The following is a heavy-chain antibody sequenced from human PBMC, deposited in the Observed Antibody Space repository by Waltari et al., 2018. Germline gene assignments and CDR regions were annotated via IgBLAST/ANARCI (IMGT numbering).Heavy chain of an antibody. CDR3: ARVGRYYDSSGYYMYYFDY. CDR2: IYTSGST. V-gene: IGHV4-4*07. CDR1: GGSISSYY. D-gene: IGHD3-22*01. J-gene: IGHJ4*02. Sequence: QVQLQESGPGLVKPSETLSLTCTVSGGSISSYYWSWIRQPAGKGLEWIGRIYTSGSTNYNPSLKSRVTMSVDTSKNQFSLKLSSVTAADTAVYYCARVGRYYDSSGYYMYYFDYWGQGTLVTVSS.